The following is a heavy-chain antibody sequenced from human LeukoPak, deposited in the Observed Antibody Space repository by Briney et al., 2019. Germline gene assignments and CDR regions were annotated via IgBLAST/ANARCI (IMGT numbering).Heavy chain of an antibody. CDR3: ARGGRAPRYYYYMDV. Sequence: PSETLSLTCAVSGYSISSGYYWGWIRQPPGKGLEWIGSIYHSGSTYYNPSLKSRVTISVDTSKNQFSPKLSSVTAADAAVYYCARGGRAPRYYYYMDVWGKGTTVTVSS. D-gene: IGHD3-16*01. CDR2: IYHSGST. J-gene: IGHJ6*03. CDR1: GYSISSGYY. V-gene: IGHV4-38-2*01.